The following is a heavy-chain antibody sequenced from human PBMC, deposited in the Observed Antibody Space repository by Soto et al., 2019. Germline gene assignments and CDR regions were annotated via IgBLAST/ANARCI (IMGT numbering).Heavy chain of an antibody. D-gene: IGHD3-3*01. V-gene: IGHV3-30*18. J-gene: IGHJ6*02. CDR3: AKDQRYSCWVYDSGMEV. Sequence: QVQLVESGGGVVQHGRSLRLACAASGFIFSDYAFHWVRQAPGKGLEWVSVISFDGSAQYNADSVRGRFTISRDQSKSKVCLHMKSLTTGDTTIYYCAKDQRYSCWVYDSGMEVGVPGTTVTVSS. CDR2: ISFDGSAQ. CDR1: GFIFSDYA.